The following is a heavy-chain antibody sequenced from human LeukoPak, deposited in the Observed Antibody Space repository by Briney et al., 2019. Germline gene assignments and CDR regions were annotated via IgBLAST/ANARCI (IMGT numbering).Heavy chain of an antibody. D-gene: IGHD3-9*01. Sequence: GGSLRLSCAASGFTFSSYSMNWVRQAPGKGLEWVSSISSSSSYIYYAGSVKGRFTISRDNAKNSLYLQMNSLRAEDTAVYYCARVQTYYDILTGYYWGYYFDYWSQGTLVTVSS. J-gene: IGHJ4*02. CDR2: ISSSSSYI. CDR3: ARVQTYYDILTGYYWGYYFDY. V-gene: IGHV3-21*01. CDR1: GFTFSSYS.